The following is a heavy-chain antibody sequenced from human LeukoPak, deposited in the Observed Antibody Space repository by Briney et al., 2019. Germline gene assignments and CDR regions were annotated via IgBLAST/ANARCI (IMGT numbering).Heavy chain of an antibody. D-gene: IGHD1-26*01. V-gene: IGHV1-69*05. CDR1: GGTFSSYA. CDR3: ARQEVWDSPEDYYYYYMDV. J-gene: IGHJ6*03. Sequence: GASVKVSCKASGGTFSSYAISWVRQAPGQGLEWMGGIIPIFGTANYAQKFQGRVTITTDESTSTAYMELSSLRSEDTAVYYCARQEVWDSPEDYYYYYMDVWGKGTTVTVSS. CDR2: IIPIFGTA.